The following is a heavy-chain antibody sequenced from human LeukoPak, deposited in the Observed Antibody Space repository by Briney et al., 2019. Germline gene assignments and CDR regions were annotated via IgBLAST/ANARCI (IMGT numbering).Heavy chain of an antibody. CDR3: ASHNWNYALAIDY. CDR1: GFTVSSNY. D-gene: IGHD1-7*01. J-gene: IGHJ4*02. Sequence: GGSLRLSCAASGFTVSSNYMSWVRQAPGKGLEGVAVIYSGGSKYYADSVKGRFTISRDNSKNTLYLQINSLRAEDTAVYYCASHNWNYALAIDYWGQGTLVTVSS. V-gene: IGHV3-66*02. CDR2: IYSGGSK.